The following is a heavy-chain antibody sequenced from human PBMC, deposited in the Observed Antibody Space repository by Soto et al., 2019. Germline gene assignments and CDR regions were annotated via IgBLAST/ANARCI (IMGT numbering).Heavy chain of an antibody. CDR2: ISTSGSTI. Sequence: EVLLVESGGGLVQPGGSLRLSCTAYGFTFSSNERNWVRQAPGKGLEWVSYISTSGSTIYYADSVKCRFTISRDNAKNSLYLQMNSLTAEDTAVYYCAREAATVTNFDYWGQGTLVTVSS. CDR3: AREAATVTNFDY. CDR1: GFTFSSNE. V-gene: IGHV3-48*03. J-gene: IGHJ4*02. D-gene: IGHD4-17*01.